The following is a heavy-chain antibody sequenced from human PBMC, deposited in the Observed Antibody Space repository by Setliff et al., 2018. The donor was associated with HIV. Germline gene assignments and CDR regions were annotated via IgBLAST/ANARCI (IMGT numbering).Heavy chain of an antibody. V-gene: IGHV4-59*08. CDR3: ARGGTVSADFDS. J-gene: IGHJ4*02. Sequence: SETLSLTCSVSGDSIGTYYWNWIRQPPGKGLEWIGSIFYTGTTYYNPSLKSRVTLSLDTSKNQFSLELTSVTAADTAVYFCARGGTVSADFDSWGQGTLVTVSS. CDR2: IFYTGTT. CDR1: GDSIGTYY. D-gene: IGHD6-19*01.